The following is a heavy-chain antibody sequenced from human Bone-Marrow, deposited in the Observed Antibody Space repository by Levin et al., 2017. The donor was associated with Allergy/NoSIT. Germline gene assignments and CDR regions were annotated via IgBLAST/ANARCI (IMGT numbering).Heavy chain of an antibody. D-gene: IGHD2-15*01. CDR2: ITGGAAYT. V-gene: IGHV3-11*03. Sequence: PGASVKVSCAASGFTFSDYYMTWIRQAPGKGLEWVSYITGGAAYTNYVDSVRGRFTISRDNVQNLLFLQMNSLRAEDTAVYFCVATGTGDYSPLTYWGHGTLVTVSS. CDR1: GFTFSDYY. J-gene: IGHJ4*01. CDR3: VATGTGDYSPLTY.